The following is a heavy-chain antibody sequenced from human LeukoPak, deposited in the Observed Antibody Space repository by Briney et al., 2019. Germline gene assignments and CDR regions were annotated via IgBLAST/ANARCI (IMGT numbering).Heavy chain of an antibody. Sequence: NTSETLSLTCTVSGGSISTTNYYWGWNRQPPGRDLEWIGSIYSSGNTYYNPSLESRVTISVDTSKNQLSLKLTSATAADTSVYYCARHSGLRSPFDPWGQGTLVTVSS. CDR2: IYSSGNT. V-gene: IGHV4-39*01. CDR1: GGSISTTNYY. J-gene: IGHJ5*02. CDR3: ARHSGLRSPFDP. D-gene: IGHD3-3*01.